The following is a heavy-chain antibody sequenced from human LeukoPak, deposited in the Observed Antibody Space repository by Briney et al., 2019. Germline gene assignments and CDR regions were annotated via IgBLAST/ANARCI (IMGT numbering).Heavy chain of an antibody. J-gene: IGHJ3*01. Sequence: PGGSLRLSCGASRFIFSNYAMTWFRQAPGKGLEWVSSIEGDGSGTYYADSVRGRFIVSRDNSKNTLFLQMNRLRAEDAAVYYCAKDSVSQNGIFDPFDVWGLGTLVTVSS. CDR3: AKDSVSQNGIFDPFDV. CDR2: IEGDGSGT. V-gene: IGHV3-23*03. CDR1: RFIFSNYA. D-gene: IGHD2-15*01.